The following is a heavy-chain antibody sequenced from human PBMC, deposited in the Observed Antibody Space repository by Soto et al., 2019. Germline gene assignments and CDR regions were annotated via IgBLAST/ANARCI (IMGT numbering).Heavy chain of an antibody. CDR2: ISTTSFTI. CDR3: ARDRCYDGTCYSASDS. CDR1: GFRFSTYN. D-gene: IGHD2-15*01. J-gene: IGHJ5*01. V-gene: IGHV3-48*02. Sequence: EVRLMESGGGLVQPGGSLRLSCAASGFRFSTYNMDWVRQAPGKGPEWIAHISTTSFTIYYADSVKGRFTISRDNDRNSLYLEMNSLRDEDTAVYYCARDRCYDGTCYSASDSWGQGTLVTASS.